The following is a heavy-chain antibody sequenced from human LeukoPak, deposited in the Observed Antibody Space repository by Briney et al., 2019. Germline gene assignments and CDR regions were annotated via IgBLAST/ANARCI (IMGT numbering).Heavy chain of an antibody. Sequence: GGSLRLFCATCVHIFRSYAMSCVRQAPGKALEDVTALSDSGGSTYYADFVRGRFTISRDKSKNTLYRQMKTLRAEDRAVYFCAKGAYYDFWSGYYSDYWGQGTLVTVSS. CDR2: LSDSGGST. J-gene: IGHJ4*02. D-gene: IGHD3-3*01. CDR3: AKGAYYDFWSGYYSDY. V-gene: IGHV3-23*01. CDR1: VHIFRSYA.